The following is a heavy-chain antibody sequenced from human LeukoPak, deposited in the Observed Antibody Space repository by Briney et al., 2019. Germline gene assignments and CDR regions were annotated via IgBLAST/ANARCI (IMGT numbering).Heavy chain of an antibody. CDR3: ARSASSSWYNAVDY. Sequence: ASVKVSCKASGYTFTRYGISWVRQAPGQGLEWMGWISAYNGNTNYAQKLQGRVTMTTDTSTSTAYMELRSLRSDDTAVYYCARSASSSWYNAVDYWGQGTLVTVSS. J-gene: IGHJ4*02. CDR1: GYTFTRYG. V-gene: IGHV1-18*01. CDR2: ISAYNGNT. D-gene: IGHD6-13*01.